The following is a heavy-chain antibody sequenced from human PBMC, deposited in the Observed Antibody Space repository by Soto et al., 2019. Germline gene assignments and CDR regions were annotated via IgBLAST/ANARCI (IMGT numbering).Heavy chain of an antibody. V-gene: IGHV4-34*01. D-gene: IGHD6-19*01. J-gene: IGHJ4*02. CDR2: INHSGST. CDR1: GGSFSGYY. Sequence: SETLSLTCAVYGGSFSGYYWSWIRQPPGKGLEWIGEINHSGSTNYNPSLKSRVTISVDTSKNQFSLKLSSVTAADTAVYYCASINSSGWYRFDYWGQGTLVTVSS. CDR3: ASINSSGWYRFDY.